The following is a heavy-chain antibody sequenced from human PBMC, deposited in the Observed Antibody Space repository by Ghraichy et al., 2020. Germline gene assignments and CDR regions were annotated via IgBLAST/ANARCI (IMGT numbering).Heavy chain of an antibody. V-gene: IGHV3-30*18. CDR2: ISYDGRTK. CDR3: AKERGTYSGFGFDY. Sequence: LTCAASGFAFGDFGLHWVRQPPGAGLEWLTSISYDGRTKRYAESIQGRFTFSRDNSKNTLYLQMNSLRDDDTAVYFCAKERGTYSGFGFDYWGQGTLVTVSS. CDR1: GFAFGDFG. D-gene: IGHD1-26*01. J-gene: IGHJ4*02.